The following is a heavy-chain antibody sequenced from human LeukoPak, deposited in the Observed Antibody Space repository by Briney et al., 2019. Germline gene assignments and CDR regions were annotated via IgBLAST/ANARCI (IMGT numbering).Heavy chain of an antibody. CDR1: GYTFTSYN. CDR2: MNPNSGNT. CDR3: ARGYLPTELSYDFWSGYYKGPNWFDP. J-gene: IGHJ5*02. V-gene: IGHV1-8*01. Sequence: ASVKLSCKASGYTFTSYNINWVRQAPGQGLEWMGWMNPNSGNTGYAQKYQGRVTMTRNTSISTAYMELSSLRSEDTAVYYCARGYLPTELSYDFWSGYYKGPNWFDPWGQGTLVTVSS. D-gene: IGHD3-3*01.